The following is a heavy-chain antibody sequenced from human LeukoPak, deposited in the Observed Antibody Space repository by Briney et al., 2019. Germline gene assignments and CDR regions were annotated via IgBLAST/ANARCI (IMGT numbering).Heavy chain of an antibody. D-gene: IGHD4-17*01. J-gene: IGHJ6*02. CDR1: GGSFSGSY. CDR2: INHSGST. Sequence: SETLSLTCAVYGGSFSGSYWTWICQPPGKGLEWIGEINHSGSTNYNPSLKSRVTISLDTSKNQFSLRLSSVTAADTAVYYCARVMTTVTTFKTYSYGMDVWGQGTTVTVSS. CDR3: ARVMTTVTTFKTYSYGMDV. V-gene: IGHV4-34*01.